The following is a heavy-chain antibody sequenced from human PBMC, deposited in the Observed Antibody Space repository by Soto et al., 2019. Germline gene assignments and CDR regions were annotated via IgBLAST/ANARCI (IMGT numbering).Heavy chain of an antibody. CDR1: GFTFSSYG. CDR3: ARDAVGKGTWFGDSFPDY. Sequence: QVQLVESGGGVVQPGRSLRLSCAASGFTFSSYGMHWVRQAPGKGLEWVAVIWYDGSNKYYADSVKGRFTISRDNSKNTLYLQMNSLRAEDTAVYYCARDAVGKGTWFGDSFPDYWGQGTLVTVSS. V-gene: IGHV3-33*01. CDR2: IWYDGSNK. J-gene: IGHJ4*02. D-gene: IGHD3-10*01.